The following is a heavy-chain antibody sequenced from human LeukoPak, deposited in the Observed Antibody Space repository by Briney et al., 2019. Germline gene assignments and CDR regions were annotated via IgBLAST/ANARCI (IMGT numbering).Heavy chain of an antibody. V-gene: IGHV3-66*01. CDR1: GFSVSRNF. CDR2: MYGDGST. J-gene: IGHJ3*02. CDR3: SKSFETSGYYGPDAFEI. D-gene: IGHD3-22*01. Sequence: GGSLRLSCAASGFSVSRNFMTWVRQAPGKGLEWVSIMYGDGSTYNADSVKGRFTISRDNSNNTVFLQMNSLRAEDTAVYYCSKSFETSGYYGPDAFEIWGQVTMVTVSS.